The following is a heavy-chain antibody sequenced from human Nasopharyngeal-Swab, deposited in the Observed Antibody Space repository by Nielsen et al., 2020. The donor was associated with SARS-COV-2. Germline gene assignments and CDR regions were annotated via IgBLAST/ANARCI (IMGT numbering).Heavy chain of an antibody. J-gene: IGHJ4*02. CDR1: GFTFSSYG. D-gene: IGHD6-19*01. CDR2: ISYAGSNK. V-gene: IGHV3-30*03. CDR3: AREHSSGWYYFDY. Sequence: GESLKISCAASGFTFSSYGIHWVRQAPGKGLEWVAVISYAGSNKYYGESVKGRFTISRDNSKNTLYLQMNSLRAEDTAVYYCAREHSSGWYYFDYWGQGMLVTVSS.